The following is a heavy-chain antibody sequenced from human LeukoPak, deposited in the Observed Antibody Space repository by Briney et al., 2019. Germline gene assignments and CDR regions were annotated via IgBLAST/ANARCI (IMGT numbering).Heavy chain of an antibody. CDR3: ARDSDSPHNWFDP. J-gene: IGHJ5*02. D-gene: IGHD1-26*01. Sequence: GASVKVSCKASGYTFTGYYMHWARQAPGQGLEWMGWINPNSGGTNYAQKFQGRVTMTRDTSISTAYMELSRLRSDDTAVYYCARDSDSPHNWFDPWGQGTLVTVSS. CDR1: GYTFTGYY. CDR2: INPNSGGT. V-gene: IGHV1-2*02.